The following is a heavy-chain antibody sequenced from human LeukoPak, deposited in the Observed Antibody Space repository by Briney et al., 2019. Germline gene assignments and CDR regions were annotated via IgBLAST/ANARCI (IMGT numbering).Heavy chain of an antibody. CDR2: INHSGST. Sequence: SETLSLTCAVYGGSFRGHYWSWIRQPPGKGLEWIGEINHSGSTNYNPSLKSRVTISVDTSKNQFSLKLSSVTAADTAVYYCAREPNIVVVPAAIGAFDIWGQGTMVTVSS. CDR1: GGSFRGHY. D-gene: IGHD2-2*02. V-gene: IGHV4-34*01. CDR3: AREPNIVVVPAAIGAFDI. J-gene: IGHJ3*02.